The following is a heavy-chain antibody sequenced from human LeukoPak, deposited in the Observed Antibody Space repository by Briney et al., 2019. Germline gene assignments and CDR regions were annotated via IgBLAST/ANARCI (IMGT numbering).Heavy chain of an antibody. CDR1: GFTFSSYW. Sequence: GGSLRLSCAASGFTFSSYWMHWVRQAPGKGLVWVSRINSDGSSTSYADSVKGRFTIPRDNAKNTLYLQMNSLRAEDTAVYYCARDHYNWYYYYMDVWGKGTTVTVSS. D-gene: IGHD1-20*01. CDR2: INSDGSST. J-gene: IGHJ6*03. CDR3: ARDHYNWYYYYMDV. V-gene: IGHV3-74*01.